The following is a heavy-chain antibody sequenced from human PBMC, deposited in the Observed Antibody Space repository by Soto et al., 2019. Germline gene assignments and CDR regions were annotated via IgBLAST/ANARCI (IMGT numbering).Heavy chain of an antibody. CDR3: ARPTYYYDSSGPPAY. V-gene: IGHV3-9*01. Sequence: GGSLRLSWAASGFTFDDYAMHWVRQAPGKGLEWVSGISWNSGSIGYADSVKGRFTISRDNAKNSLYLQVNSLRAEDTALYYCARPTYYYDSSGPPAYWGQGTLVTVSS. J-gene: IGHJ4*02. D-gene: IGHD3-22*01. CDR2: ISWNSGSI. CDR1: GFTFDDYA.